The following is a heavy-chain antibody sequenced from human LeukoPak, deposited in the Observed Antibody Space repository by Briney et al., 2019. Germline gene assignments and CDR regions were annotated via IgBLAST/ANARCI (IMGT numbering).Heavy chain of an antibody. CDR2: ISSRGSTI. D-gene: IGHD4-17*01. CDR1: GCTFRSYG. V-gene: IGHV3-11*01. J-gene: IGHJ4*02. CDR3: ARDLPGGIYGDRALGYFDY. Sequence: GGALRLSCAASGCTFRSYGRFWIRQAAGKGREGVSYISSRGSTIYYADSVKGRFTISRENAKNSLYLQMNSLRAEDTDVYYCARDLPGGIYGDRALGYFDYWGQGTLVTVSS.